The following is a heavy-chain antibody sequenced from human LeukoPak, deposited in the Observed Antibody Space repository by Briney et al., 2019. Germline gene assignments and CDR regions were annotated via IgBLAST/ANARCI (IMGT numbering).Heavy chain of an antibody. V-gene: IGHV3-21*01. J-gene: IGHJ6*02. CDR2: ISSSSNRK. CDR1: GFTFSNYN. CDR3: VRLRLRLRGGYYYYYGMDV. Sequence: GGSLRLSCAASGFTFSNYNMNWVRQAPGKGLEWVSSISSSSNRKRYADSVKGRFTISRDNGNNSLYLQLNGLRAEDTAVYYCVRLRLRLRGGYYYYYGMDVWGQGTTVIVSS. D-gene: IGHD2-21*01.